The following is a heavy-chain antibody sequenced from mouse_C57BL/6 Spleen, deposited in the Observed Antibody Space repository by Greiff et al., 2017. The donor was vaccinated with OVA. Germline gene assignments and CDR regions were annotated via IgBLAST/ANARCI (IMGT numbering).Heavy chain of an antibody. CDR1: GYAFSSSW. J-gene: IGHJ4*01. D-gene: IGHD1-1*01. Sequence: VKLQESGPELVKPGASVKISCKASGYAFSSSWMNWVKQRPGKGLEWIGRIYPGDGDTNYNGKFKGKATLTADKSSSTAYMQLSSLTSEDSAVDFCAREDYYGSSYRDYWGQGTSVTVSS. CDR3: AREDYYGSSYRDY. CDR2: IYPGDGDT. V-gene: IGHV1-82*01.